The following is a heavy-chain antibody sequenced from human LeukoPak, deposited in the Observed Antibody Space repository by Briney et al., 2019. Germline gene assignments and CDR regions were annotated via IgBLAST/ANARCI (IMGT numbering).Heavy chain of an antibody. CDR1: GGSFSGYY. CDR3: ARGVLKRTRTNRIAPRHNWFDP. V-gene: IGHV4-34*01. J-gene: IGHJ5*02. Sequence: SETLSLTCAVYGGSFSGYYWSRIRQPPGKGLEWIGEINHSGSTNYNPSLKSRVTISVDTSKNQFSLKLSSVTAADTAVYYCARGVLKRTRTNRIAPRHNWFDPWGQGTLVTVSS. D-gene: IGHD6-13*01. CDR2: INHSGST.